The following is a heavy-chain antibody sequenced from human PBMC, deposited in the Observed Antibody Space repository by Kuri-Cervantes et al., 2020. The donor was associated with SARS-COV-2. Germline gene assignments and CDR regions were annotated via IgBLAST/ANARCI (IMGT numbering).Heavy chain of an antibody. J-gene: IGHJ4*02. CDR1: GFTFEDYA. CDR2: ISWNSGSI. CDR3: VRDGDHWNFDY. V-gene: IGHV3-9*01. Sequence: SLKISCAASGFTFEDYAMHWVRQAPGKGLEWVSGISWNSGSIGYADSVKGRFTISRDNAKSSLYLQMNSLRAEDTAVYYCVRDGDHWNFDYWGQGTLVTVSS. D-gene: IGHD1-1*01.